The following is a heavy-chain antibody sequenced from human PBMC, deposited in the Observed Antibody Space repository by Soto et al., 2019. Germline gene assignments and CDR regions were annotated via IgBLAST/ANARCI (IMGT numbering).Heavy chain of an antibody. CDR3: AKGGEGITIFGDTKAAFDI. V-gene: IGHV1-46*01. CDR1: GYTFTSYY. D-gene: IGHD3-3*01. J-gene: IGHJ3*02. CDR2: INPSGGST. Sequence: ASVKVSCKASGYTFTSYYMHWVRQAPGQGLEWMGIINPSGGSTSYAQKFQGRVTMTRDTSTSTVYMELSSLRSEDTAVYYCAKGGEGITIFGDTKAAFDIWGQGTMVTVSS.